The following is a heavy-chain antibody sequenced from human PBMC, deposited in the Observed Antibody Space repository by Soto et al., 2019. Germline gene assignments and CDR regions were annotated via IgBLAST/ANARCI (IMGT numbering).Heavy chain of an antibody. Sequence: QVRLVQSGAEVKKPGSSVKVSCKASGGTFSNYAISWVRQAPGQGLEWMGGIILPFGTPNYAQKFQGRVTITADESMTTAYMEPSGLRSEDTAVYYCASGPDYAGYFDYWGRGPLVTVSS. CDR2: IILPFGTP. J-gene: IGHJ4*02. D-gene: IGHD4-17*01. V-gene: IGHV1-69*12. CDR3: ASGPDYAGYFDY. CDR1: GGTFSNYA.